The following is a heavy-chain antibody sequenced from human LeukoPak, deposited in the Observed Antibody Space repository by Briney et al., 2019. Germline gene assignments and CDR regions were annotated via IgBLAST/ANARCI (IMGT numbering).Heavy chain of an antibody. Sequence: ASVKVSCKASGGTFSSYAISWVRQAPGQGLEWMGGIIPISGTANYAQKFRGRVTITTDESTSTAYMELSSLRSEDTAVYYCARGIVDCSSTSCYRDPKGDYYYYMDVWGKGTTVTVSS. V-gene: IGHV1-69*05. D-gene: IGHD2-2*01. CDR1: GGTFSSYA. CDR2: IIPISGTA. CDR3: ARGIVDCSSTSCYRDPKGDYYYYMDV. J-gene: IGHJ6*03.